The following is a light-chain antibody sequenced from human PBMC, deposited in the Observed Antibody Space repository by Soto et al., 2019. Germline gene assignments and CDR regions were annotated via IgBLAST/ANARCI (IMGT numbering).Light chain of an antibody. Sequence: DIQVTQSPSSLSASVGARVTITCRATQGISNHLAWYQQKPGKVPKLLIYSASTLQSGVPSRFSGSGSGTDFTLTISSLQPEDVATYYCQRYISLPFTFGPGANVDIK. CDR3: QRYISLPFT. J-gene: IGKJ3*01. CDR2: SAS. CDR1: QGISNH. V-gene: IGKV1-27*01.